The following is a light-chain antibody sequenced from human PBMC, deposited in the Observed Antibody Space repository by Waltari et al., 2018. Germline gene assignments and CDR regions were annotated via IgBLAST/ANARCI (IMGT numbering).Light chain of an antibody. CDR1: QSVLYRSTNKNY. V-gene: IGKV4-1*01. CDR2: WAS. J-gene: IGKJ1*01. Sequence: DIVMTQSPDSMAVSLGERATINCRSSQSVLYRSTNKNYLTWYQQKPGQTPKLLIYWASTRESGVPDRFSGSGSGTDFTLTISILQAEDVAVYYCQQYYSIPPTFGQGKNVEIK. CDR3: QQYYSIPPT.